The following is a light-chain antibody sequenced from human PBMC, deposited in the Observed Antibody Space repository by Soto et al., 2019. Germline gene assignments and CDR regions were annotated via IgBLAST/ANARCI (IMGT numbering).Light chain of an antibody. CDR1: SSDVGGYNY. CDR2: EVS. CDR3: SSYTSSSTLDV. V-gene: IGLV2-14*01. J-gene: IGLJ1*01. Sequence: QAVVTQPASVSGSPGQSITISCTGSSSDVGGYNYVSWYQQHPGKAPKLMIYEVSNRPSGVSNRFSGSKSGNTASLTISGLQAEDDADYYCSSYTSSSTLDVFGTGTKVTVL.